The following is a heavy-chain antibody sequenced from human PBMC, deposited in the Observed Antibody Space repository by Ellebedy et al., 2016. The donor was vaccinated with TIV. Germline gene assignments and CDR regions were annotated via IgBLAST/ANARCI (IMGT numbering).Heavy chain of an antibody. D-gene: IGHD2-2*01. V-gene: IGHV3-64*01. Sequence: GESLKISXAASGFTFSSYGMHWVRQAPGKGLEYVSAISGNGGTTYYANSVKGRFTISRDTSKNTLYLHMGSLRAEDMAVYYCARGYCSGSSCPGDYWGQGTLVTVSS. CDR3: ARGYCSGSSCPGDY. J-gene: IGHJ4*02. CDR1: GFTFSSYG. CDR2: ISGNGGTT.